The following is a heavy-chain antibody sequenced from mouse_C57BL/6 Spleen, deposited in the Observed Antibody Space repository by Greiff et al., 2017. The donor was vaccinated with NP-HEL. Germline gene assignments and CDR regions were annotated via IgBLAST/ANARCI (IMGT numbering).Heavy chain of an antibody. CDR3: ARCPTGTWAMDY. CDR2: INPSTGGT. CDR1: GYSFTGYY. V-gene: IGHV1-42*01. Sequence: EVQLQESGPELVKPGASVKISCKASGYSFTGYYMNWVKQSPEKSLEWIGEINPSTGGTTYNQKFKAKATLTVDKSSSTAYMQLKSLTSEDSAVYYCARCPTGTWAMDYWGQGTSVTVSS. D-gene: IGHD4-1*02. J-gene: IGHJ4*01.